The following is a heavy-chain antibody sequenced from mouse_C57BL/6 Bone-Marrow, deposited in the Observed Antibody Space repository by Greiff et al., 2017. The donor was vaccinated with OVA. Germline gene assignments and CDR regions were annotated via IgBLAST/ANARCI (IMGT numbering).Heavy chain of an antibody. CDR2: IWRGGST. CDR1: GFSLTSYG. J-gene: IGHJ1*03. Sequence: AKLMESGPGLVQPSQSLSITCTVSGFSLTSYGVHWVRQSPGKGLEWLGVIWRGGSTDYNAAFMSRLSITKDNSKSQVFFKMNSLQADDTAIYYCAKGLYYYADVWGTGTTVTVSS. D-gene: IGHD1-1*01. V-gene: IGHV2-5*01. CDR3: AKGLYYYADV.